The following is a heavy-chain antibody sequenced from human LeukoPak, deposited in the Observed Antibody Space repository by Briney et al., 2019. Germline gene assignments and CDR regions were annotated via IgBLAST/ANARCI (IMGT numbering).Heavy chain of an antibody. Sequence: GGSLRLSCAASGFTFSGYPIHWIRQAPGKGLEWISCVSNSGSSIYYADSVKGRFSISRDNVKNSLYLQMNSLRVEDTAVYYCARDGAYSASNFWGQGTMVAVSS. CDR1: GFTFSGYP. CDR2: VSNSGSSI. J-gene: IGHJ3*01. D-gene: IGHD6-13*01. V-gene: IGHV3-11*01. CDR3: ARDGAYSASNF.